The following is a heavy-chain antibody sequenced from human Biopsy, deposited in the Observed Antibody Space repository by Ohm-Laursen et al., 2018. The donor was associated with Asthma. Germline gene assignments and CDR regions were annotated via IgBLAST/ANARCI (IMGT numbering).Heavy chain of an antibody. V-gene: IGHV4-39*01. D-gene: IGHD3-22*01. J-gene: IGHJ4*02. CDR2: MYHSGSP. CDR3: VRHQYSSSWSTFDY. Sequence: GTLSLTCTVSGGSITSSSYYWGWIRQPPGKGMEWIGSMYHSGSPYYHPSLKSRATISVDTSKIQLSLRMSSVTAADTAVYFCVRHQYSSSWSTFDYWGQGALVTVSS. CDR1: GGSITSSSYY.